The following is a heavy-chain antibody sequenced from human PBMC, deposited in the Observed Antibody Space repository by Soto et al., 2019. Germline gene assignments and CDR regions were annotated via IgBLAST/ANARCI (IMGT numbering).Heavy chain of an antibody. CDR3: TTDGSWKYYYYYMDV. CDR1: GFTFSNAW. J-gene: IGHJ6*03. CDR2: IKSKTDGGTT. D-gene: IGHD2-15*01. V-gene: IGHV3-15*01. Sequence: EVQLVESGGGLVKPGGSLRLSCAASGFTFSNAWMSWVRQAPGKGLEWGGRIKSKTDGGTTDYAAPVKGRFTISRDDSKNTLYLQMNSLKTEDTAVYYCTTDGSWKYYYYYMDVWGKGTTVTVSS.